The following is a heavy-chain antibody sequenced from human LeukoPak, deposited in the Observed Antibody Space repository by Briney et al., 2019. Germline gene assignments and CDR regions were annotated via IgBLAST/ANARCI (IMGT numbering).Heavy chain of an antibody. CDR3: AKDLEGWWKYGMDV. Sequence: SETLSLTCAVYGGSFSGYYWSWIRQPPGKGLEWIGEINHSGSTNYNPSLKSRVTISVDTSKNQFSLKLSSVTAADTAVYYCAKDLEGWWKYGMDVWGQGTTVTVSS. J-gene: IGHJ6*02. CDR2: INHSGST. V-gene: IGHV4-34*01. CDR1: GGSFSGYY. D-gene: IGHD2-15*01.